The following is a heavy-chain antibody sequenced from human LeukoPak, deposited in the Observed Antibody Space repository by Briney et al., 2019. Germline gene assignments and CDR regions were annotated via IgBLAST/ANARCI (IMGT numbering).Heavy chain of an antibody. CDR2: IKQDGSEK. J-gene: IGHJ3*02. D-gene: IGHD5-18*01. V-gene: IGHV3-7*01. CDR3: ARDGRRGYSYALGAFDI. CDR1: GFTFSGYW. Sequence: GGSLRLSCAASGFTFSGYWMSWVRQAPGKGLEWVANIKQDGSEKYYVDSVKGRFTISRDNAKNSLYLQMNSLRAEDTAVYYCARDGRRGYSYALGAFDIWGQGTMVTVSS.